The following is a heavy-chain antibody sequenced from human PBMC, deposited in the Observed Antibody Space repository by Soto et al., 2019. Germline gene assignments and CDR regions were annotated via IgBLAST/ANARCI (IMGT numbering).Heavy chain of an antibody. Sequence: SETLSLTCTVSGGSISSGDYYWSWIRQPPGKGLEWIGYIYYSGSTYYNPSLKSRVTISVDTSKNQFSLKLSSVTAADTAVYYCARAEDYCGGDCYYYYYGMDVWGQGTTFTVSS. J-gene: IGHJ6*02. V-gene: IGHV4-30-4*01. D-gene: IGHD2-21*02. CDR3: ARAEDYCGGDCYYYYYGMDV. CDR2: IYYSGST. CDR1: GGSISSGDYY.